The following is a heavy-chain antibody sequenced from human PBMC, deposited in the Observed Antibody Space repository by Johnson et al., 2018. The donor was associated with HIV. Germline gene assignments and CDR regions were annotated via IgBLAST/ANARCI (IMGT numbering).Heavy chain of an antibody. V-gene: IGHV3-23*04. Sequence: VQLVESGGGLVQPGTSLRLSCVASGFTFSNYAMSWVRQAPGKGLEWVSGISGSGGRTYYADSVKGRFTISRDNSKNTMYLQMNSLRVDDTALYYCARDGPRRDAYDIWGQGTMVTVSS. CDR2: ISGSGGRT. CDR1: GFTFSNYA. CDR3: ARDGPRRDAYDI. J-gene: IGHJ3*02.